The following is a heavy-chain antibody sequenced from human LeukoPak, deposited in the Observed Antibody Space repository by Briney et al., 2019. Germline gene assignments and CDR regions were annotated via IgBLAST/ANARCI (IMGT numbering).Heavy chain of an antibody. Sequence: GGSLRLSCAASGFTFSSYAMSWVRQAPGKGLEWVSAISGSGGSTYYADSVKGRFTISRDNYKNTLYLQMNSLRAEDTAVYYCAKYDGYGDYYFDYWGQGTLVTVSS. J-gene: IGHJ4*02. CDR1: GFTFSSYA. V-gene: IGHV3-23*01. D-gene: IGHD4-17*01. CDR2: ISGSGGST. CDR3: AKYDGYGDYYFDY.